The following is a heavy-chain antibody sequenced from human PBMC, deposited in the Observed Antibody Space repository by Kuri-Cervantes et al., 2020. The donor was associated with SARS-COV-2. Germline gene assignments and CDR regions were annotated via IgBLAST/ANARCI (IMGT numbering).Heavy chain of an antibody. D-gene: IGHD3-3*01. J-gene: IGHJ6*02. Sequence: GSLRLSCAVYGGSFSGYYWSWIRQPPGKGLEWIGEINHSGSTNYNPSLKSRVTISVDTSKNQLSLKLSSVTAADTAVYYCARGSYDFWSGYYYYYGMDVWGQGTTVTVSS. V-gene: IGHV4-34*01. CDR1: GGSFSGYY. CDR2: INHSGST. CDR3: ARGSYDFWSGYYYYYGMDV.